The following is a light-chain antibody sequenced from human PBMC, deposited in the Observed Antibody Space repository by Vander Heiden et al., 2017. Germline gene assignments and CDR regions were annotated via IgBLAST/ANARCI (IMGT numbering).Light chain of an antibody. CDR2: WAS. CDR1: QRVLYSSNNTNY. Sequence: DIVMTQYPDSLAVSLGERATINCKSSQRVLYSSNNTNYLAWYQQKPGQPPKLLIYWASTRESGVPDRFSGSGSGTDFTLTISSLQAEDVAVYYCQQYYSTPRAFGQGTKVEIK. CDR3: QQYYSTPRA. J-gene: IGKJ1*01. V-gene: IGKV4-1*01.